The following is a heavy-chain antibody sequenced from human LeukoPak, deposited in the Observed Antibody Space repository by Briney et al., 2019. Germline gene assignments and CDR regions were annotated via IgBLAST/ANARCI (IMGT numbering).Heavy chain of an antibody. CDR1: GFTFSSYG. V-gene: IGHV3-33*01. CDR2: IWYDGSNK. CDR3: AREGSTYYYDSSGYPKGDYFDY. Sequence: GGSLRLSCAASGFTFSSYGMHWVRQAPGKGLEWGAVIWYDGSNKYYADSVKGRFTISRDNSKNTLYLQMNSLRAEDTAVYYCAREGSTYYYDSSGYPKGDYFDYWGQGTLVTVSS. J-gene: IGHJ4*02. D-gene: IGHD3-22*01.